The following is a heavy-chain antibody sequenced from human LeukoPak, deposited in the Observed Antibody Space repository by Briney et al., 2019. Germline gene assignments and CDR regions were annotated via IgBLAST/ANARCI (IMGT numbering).Heavy chain of an antibody. CDR1: GGSISSYY. CDR3: ASNLGQRLFSD. D-gene: IGHD1-1*01. Sequence: PSETLSLTCTVSGGSISSYYWNWIRQPPGKGLEWIGNIYYSGSTNYNPSLKSRVTISVDTSKNQFSLRLSSVTAADTAVYYCASNLGQRLFSDWGQGTLVTVSP. J-gene: IGHJ4*02. CDR2: IYYSGST. V-gene: IGHV4-59*08.